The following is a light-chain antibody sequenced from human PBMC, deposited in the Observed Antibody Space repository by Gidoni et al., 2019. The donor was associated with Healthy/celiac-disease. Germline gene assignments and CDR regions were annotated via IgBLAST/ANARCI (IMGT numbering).Light chain of an antibody. V-gene: IGLV1-51*01. J-gene: IGLJ7*01. Sequence: ISCSGSSSNIGNNYVSWYQQLPGTAPKLLIYDNNKRPSGIPDRFSGSKSGTSATLGITGLQTGDEADYYCGTWDSSLSVAVFGGGTQLTVL. CDR1: SSNIGNNY. CDR2: DNN. CDR3: GTWDSSLSVAV.